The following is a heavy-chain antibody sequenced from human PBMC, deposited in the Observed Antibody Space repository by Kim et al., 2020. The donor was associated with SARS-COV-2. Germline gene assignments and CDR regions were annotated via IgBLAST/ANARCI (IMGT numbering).Heavy chain of an antibody. J-gene: IGHJ6*02. CDR1: GFTFSSYE. Sequence: GGSLRLSCAASGFTFSSYEMNWVRQAPGKGLEWVSYISSSGSTIYYADSVKGRFTISRDNAKNSLYLQMNSLRAEDTAVYYCARAPVDIVATIRGSGGMDVWGQGTTVTVSS. CDR2: ISSSGSTI. D-gene: IGHD5-12*01. CDR3: ARAPVDIVATIRGSGGMDV. V-gene: IGHV3-48*03.